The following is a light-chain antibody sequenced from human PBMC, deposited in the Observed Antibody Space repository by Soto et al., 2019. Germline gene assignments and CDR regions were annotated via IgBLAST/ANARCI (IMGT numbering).Light chain of an antibody. Sequence: EIVLTQSPGTLSLSPGERATLSCRASQSVTSTYLAWYQQRPGQSPRLIIYGGSTRATGFPDRFSGGGSGTDFTLTISRLEPEYSAVYYCHCQQFDSSRIYSFGQGTKLEI. CDR3: QQFDSSRIYS. V-gene: IGKV3-20*01. CDR2: GGS. J-gene: IGKJ2*03. CDR1: QSVTSTY.